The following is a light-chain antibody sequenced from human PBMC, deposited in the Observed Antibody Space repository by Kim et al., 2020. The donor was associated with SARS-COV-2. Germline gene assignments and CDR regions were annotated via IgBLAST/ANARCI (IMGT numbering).Light chain of an antibody. Sequence: LGQTVRISCQGDSLRSDYASWYQQKPGQAPVLVIYGKNNRPSGIPDRFSGSSSGNTASLTITGAQAEDEADYYCNSRDSSGNHLGVFGGGTQLTVL. V-gene: IGLV3-19*01. CDR1: SLRSDY. CDR3: NSRDSSGNHLGV. CDR2: GKN. J-gene: IGLJ2*01.